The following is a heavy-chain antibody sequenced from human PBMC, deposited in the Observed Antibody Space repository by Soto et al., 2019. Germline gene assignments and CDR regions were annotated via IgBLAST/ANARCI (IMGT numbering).Heavy chain of an antibody. J-gene: IGHJ4*02. CDR3: ARSENLSYYYDSSGYYDY. CDR2: INHSGST. CDR1: GGSFSGYY. Sequence: NPSETLSLTCAVYGGSFSGYYWSWIRRPPGKGLEWIGEINHSGSTNYNPSLKSRVTISVDTSKNQFSLKLSSVAAADTAVYYCARSENLSYYYDSSGYYDYWGQGTLVTVSS. V-gene: IGHV4-34*01. D-gene: IGHD3-22*01.